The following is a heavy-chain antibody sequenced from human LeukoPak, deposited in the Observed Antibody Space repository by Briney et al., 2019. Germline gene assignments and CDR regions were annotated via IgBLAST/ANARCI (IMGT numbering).Heavy chain of an antibody. CDR1: GFSFSSEN. V-gene: IGHV3-48*01. J-gene: IGHJ4*02. D-gene: IGHD4-17*01. CDR3: ARDKDYGFTH. CDR2: ITGSGSGI. Sequence: PGGSLRLSCAASGFSFSSENMNWVRQAPGKGPEWISWITGSGSGIIYADSVKGRFTISRDNAKNSLLLQMNSLRVEDTAVYYCARDKDYGFTHWGQGTLVTVSS.